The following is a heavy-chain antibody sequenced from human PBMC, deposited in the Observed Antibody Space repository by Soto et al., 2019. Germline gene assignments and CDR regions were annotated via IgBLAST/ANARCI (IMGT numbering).Heavy chain of an antibody. V-gene: IGHV3-23*01. Sequence: EVQLLQSGGGLEHPGGSLRLSCAASGFSFNNYAMIWVRQAPGKGPEWVSLITHSGAGTYYADSVKGRFTISRDNSRNTVDLEMNYPRAEDTAMYYCARASFHCSSLTCRSNWYFDLWGRGTLVTVSS. CDR3: ARASFHCSSLTCRSNWYFDL. D-gene: IGHD2-15*01. CDR1: GFSFNNYA. CDR2: ITHSGAGT. J-gene: IGHJ2*01.